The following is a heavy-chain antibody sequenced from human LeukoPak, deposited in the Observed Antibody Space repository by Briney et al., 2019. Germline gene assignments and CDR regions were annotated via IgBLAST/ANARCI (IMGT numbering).Heavy chain of an antibody. CDR1: AGSISTYY. Sequence: SETLSLTCTIAAGSISTYYWTWIRQPAGEELEWIGRIYTSGSTNYNPSLKSRVTISVDKSKNQFSLKLSSVTAADTAVYYCAREPYFDSTGYYFDYWGQGTLVTISS. D-gene: IGHD3-22*01. CDR2: IYTSGST. V-gene: IGHV4-4*07. CDR3: AREPYFDSTGYYFDY. J-gene: IGHJ4*02.